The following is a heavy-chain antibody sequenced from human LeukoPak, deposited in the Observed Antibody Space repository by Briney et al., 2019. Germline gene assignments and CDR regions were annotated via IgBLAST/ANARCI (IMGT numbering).Heavy chain of an antibody. CDR1: GFTFNNNA. CDR3: ARATVTTSYYYGMDV. D-gene: IGHD4-17*01. Sequence: QPGRSLRLSCAASGFTFNNNAMHWVRQAPGKGLEWVAVISYDGSNNYYADSVKGRFTISRDNAKNTLYLQMNSLRAEDTAVYYCARATVTTSYYYGMDVWGQGTTVTVSS. CDR2: ISYDGSNN. J-gene: IGHJ6*02. V-gene: IGHV3-30-3*01.